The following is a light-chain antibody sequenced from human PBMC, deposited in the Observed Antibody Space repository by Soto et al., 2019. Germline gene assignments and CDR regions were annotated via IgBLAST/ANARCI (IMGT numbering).Light chain of an antibody. CDR2: EVS. CDR1: SSDVGGYNY. J-gene: IGLJ2*01. CDR3: SSYTSSSPRV. V-gene: IGLV2-14*01. Sequence: QSALTQPASVSGSPGQSITISCTGTSSDVGGYNYVSWYQQHPGKAPKLMIYEVSNRPSGVSNRFSGSKSVNTASLTISGLQAEDEAAYYCSSYTSSSPRVFGGGTKLTVL.